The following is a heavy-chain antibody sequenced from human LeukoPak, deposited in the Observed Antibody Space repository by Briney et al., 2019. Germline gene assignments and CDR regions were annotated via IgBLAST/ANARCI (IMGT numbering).Heavy chain of an antibody. CDR1: GYSFTSYW. CDR3: ARLTPDEGATWGGFDY. CDR2: IYPGDSDT. V-gene: IGHV5-51*01. J-gene: IGHJ4*02. D-gene: IGHD1-26*01. Sequence: GESLKISCKGSGYSFTSYWIGWVRQMPGKGLEWMGIIYPGDSDTRYSPSFQGQVTISADKSISTAYLQWSSLKASDTAMYYCARLTPDEGATWGGFDYWGQGTLVTVSS.